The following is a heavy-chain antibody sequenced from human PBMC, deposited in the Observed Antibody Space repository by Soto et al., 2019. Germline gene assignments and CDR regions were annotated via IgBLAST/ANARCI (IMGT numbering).Heavy chain of an antibody. CDR2: ISADNGNT. CDR3: ARCIQQDDYNAMDV. CDR1: GYTFYSHS. V-gene: IGHV1-18*01. Sequence: QAQLVQSGAEVKKPGASVKVSCKASGYTFYSHSISWVRQAPGQGLEWMGRISADNGNTRYAQKFRGRVTMTTDTSTTTVYMELRNLRSDDTAVYYCARCIQQDDYNAMDVWGQGTTVTVSS. J-gene: IGHJ6*02. D-gene: IGHD1-1*01.